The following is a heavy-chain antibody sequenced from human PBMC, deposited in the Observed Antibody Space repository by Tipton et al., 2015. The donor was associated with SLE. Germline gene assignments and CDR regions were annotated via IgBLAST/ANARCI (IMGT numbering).Heavy chain of an antibody. D-gene: IGHD2-15*01. CDR1: GGSISSSSYN. CDR3: ARDYFCGGGSCFDWYFDV. CDR2: VYYSGST. J-gene: IGHJ2*01. Sequence: TLSLTCTVSGGSISSSSYNWGWIRQPPGKGLEWIGSVYYSGSTYYNPSLKSRVTISVDMSKNQFSLKLSSVTAADTAVYYCARDYFCGGGSCFDWYFDVWGRGTLVTVSS. V-gene: IGHV4-39*07.